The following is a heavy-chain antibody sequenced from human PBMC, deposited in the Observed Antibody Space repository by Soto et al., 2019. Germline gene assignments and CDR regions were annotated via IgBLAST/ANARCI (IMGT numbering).Heavy chain of an antibody. V-gene: IGHV1-69*12. CDR2: IIPIFGTA. Sequence: QVQLVQSGAEVKKPGSSVKVSCKASGGTFSSYASSWVRQAPGQGLEWMGGIIPIFGTADYAQKFQGRVTITADESTSTDYMELSSLRSEDTAVYYCTTADVSGYDGGFHYHCGRDLWGQGTTVTVSS. CDR1: GGTFSSYA. D-gene: IGHD5-12*01. J-gene: IGHJ6*01. CDR3: TTADVSGYDGGFHYHCGRDL.